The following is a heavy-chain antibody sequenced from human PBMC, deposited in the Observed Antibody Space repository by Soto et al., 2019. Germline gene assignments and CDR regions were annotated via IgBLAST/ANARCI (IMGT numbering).Heavy chain of an antibody. CDR1: GFTFSSYG. V-gene: IGHV3-33*01. CDR3: ARVDVRAVPLRYFDPGYYYYGMDV. CDR2: IWYDGSNK. Sequence: QVQLVESGGGVVQPGRSLRLSCAASGFTFSSYGMHWVRQAPGKGLEWVAVIWYDGSNKYYADSVKGRFTISRDNSKNTLYLQMNSLRAEDTAVYYCARVDVRAVPLRYFDPGYYYYGMDVWGQGTTVTVSS. D-gene: IGHD3-9*01. J-gene: IGHJ6*02.